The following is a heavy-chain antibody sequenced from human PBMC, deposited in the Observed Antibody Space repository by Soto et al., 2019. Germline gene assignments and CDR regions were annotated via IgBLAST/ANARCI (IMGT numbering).Heavy chain of an antibody. CDR3: AKDPPLEYYFDY. Sequence: GSLRLSCAASGFTFSSYSMNWVRQAPGKGLEWVSAISGSGGSTYYADSVKGRFTISRDNSKNTLYLQMNSLRAEDTAVYYCAKDPPLEYYFDYWGQGTLVTVSS. V-gene: IGHV3-23*01. CDR2: ISGSGGST. CDR1: GFTFSSYS. J-gene: IGHJ4*02.